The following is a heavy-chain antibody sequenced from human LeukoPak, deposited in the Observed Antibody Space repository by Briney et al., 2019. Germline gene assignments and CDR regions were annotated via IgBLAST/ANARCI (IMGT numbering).Heavy chain of an antibody. CDR3: ASERGYHAN. CDR1: GVSISSSNSY. V-gene: IGHV4-39*07. Sequence: SETLSLTCTVSGVSISSSNSYWGWIRQPPGKGLEWIGSIYYSGNTYYNASLEGRVTMSVDTSKNQFSLNVISMTAADTAMYYCASERGYHANWGQGTLVTVSS. J-gene: IGHJ4*02. CDR2: IYYSGNT. D-gene: IGHD5-12*01.